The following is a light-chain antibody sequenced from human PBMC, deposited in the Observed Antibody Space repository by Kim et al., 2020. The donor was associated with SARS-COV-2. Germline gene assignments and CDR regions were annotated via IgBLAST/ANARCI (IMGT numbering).Light chain of an antibody. J-gene: IGLJ1*01. CDR3: QSYDSSLSGSYV. V-gene: IGLV1-40*01. Sequence: FTIACAGSSSNSGAGYDVHWYQQLPGTAPKLLIYGNSNRPSGVPDRFSGSKSGTSASLAITGLQAEDEADYYCQSYDSSLSGSYVFGTGTKVTVL. CDR2: GNS. CDR1: SSNSGAGYD.